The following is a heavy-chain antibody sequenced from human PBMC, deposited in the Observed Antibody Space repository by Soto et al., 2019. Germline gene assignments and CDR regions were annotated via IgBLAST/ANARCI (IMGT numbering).Heavy chain of an antibody. CDR2: ISSSSSYI. CDR1: AFTFSSFS. J-gene: IGHJ4*01. V-gene: IGHV3-21*01. D-gene: IGHD3-16*01. Sequence: NPGGSLRLSCAASAFTFSSFSMNWVRQAPGKGLEWVSSISSSSSYIYYADSVKGRFTISRDNAKNSLYLQMNSLRAEDTAVYYCARDFSYAGSSPNFDYWGHGTLVTVSS. CDR3: ARDFSYAGSSPNFDY.